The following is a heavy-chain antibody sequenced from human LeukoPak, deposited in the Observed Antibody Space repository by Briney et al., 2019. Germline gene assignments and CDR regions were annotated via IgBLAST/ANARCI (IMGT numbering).Heavy chain of an antibody. CDR1: GLTVSSNY. V-gene: IGHV3-66*04. Sequence: TGGSLRLSCAVSGLTVSSNYMSWIRQAPGKGLEWVSAIHSGGGTYYAESVKGRFTLSRDNSKNTLYLQLNSLRAEDTAVHYCARLSVSPNDAFDIWGQGTMVAVSS. J-gene: IGHJ3*02. CDR3: ARLSVSPNDAFDI. CDR2: IHSGGGT.